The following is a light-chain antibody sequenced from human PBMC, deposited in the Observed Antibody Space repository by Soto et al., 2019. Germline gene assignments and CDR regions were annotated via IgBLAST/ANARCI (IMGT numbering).Light chain of an antibody. J-gene: IGKJ4*01. CDR3: QQLNSYPLT. V-gene: IGKV1-9*01. CDR2: AAS. CDR1: QGISSY. Sequence: QLTESPSSLSASVGDRGTITCRASQGISSYLAWYQQKPGKAPKLLIYAASTLQSGVPSRFSGSGSGTDFTLTISSLQPEDFATYYCQQLNSYPLTFGGGTKVDIK.